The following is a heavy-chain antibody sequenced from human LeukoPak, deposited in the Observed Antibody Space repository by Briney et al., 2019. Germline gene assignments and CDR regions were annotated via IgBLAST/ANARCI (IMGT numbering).Heavy chain of an antibody. CDR1: RGSISSYY. V-gene: IGHV4-59*01. Sequence: SETLSLTCAVSRGSISSYYWSWSRQSPGKGLEWIGYIYYDGSTNYNPSLKSRATISLDTSKNQFSLRLSSVTAADTAVYYCASLGGSGSWNFGYWGQGALVTVSS. CDR3: ASLGGSGSWNFGY. CDR2: IYYDGST. D-gene: IGHD3-10*01. J-gene: IGHJ4*02.